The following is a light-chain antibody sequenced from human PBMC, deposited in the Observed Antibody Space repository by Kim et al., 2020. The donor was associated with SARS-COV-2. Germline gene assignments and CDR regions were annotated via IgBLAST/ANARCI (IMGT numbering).Light chain of an antibody. CDR3: SSYAGSNYV. CDR2: EVS. CDR1: SSDVGGSNY. Sequence: QSALTQPPSASGSPGQSVTISCTGTSSDVGGSNYVSWYQQHPGKAPKLVIFEVSKRPSGVPDRFSGSKSGNTASLTVSGLQAEDEADYYCSSYAGSNYVFGTGTKVTVL. V-gene: IGLV2-8*01. J-gene: IGLJ1*01.